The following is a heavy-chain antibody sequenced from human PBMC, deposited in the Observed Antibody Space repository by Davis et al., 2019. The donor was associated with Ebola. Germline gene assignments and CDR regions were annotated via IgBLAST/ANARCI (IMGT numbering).Heavy chain of an antibody. Sequence: AASMTVSCKASGYTFTSYGITWVRQAPGQGLEWMGWINPHNGNTNYAQNVQGRVTMTRDTSTSTVYMELSSLRSEDTAVYYCAREVVVVVAATPSGYYYYGMDVWGKGTTVTVSS. V-gene: IGHV1-18*04. CDR2: INPHNGNT. CDR3: AREVVVVVAATPSGYYYYGMDV. CDR1: GYTFTSYG. D-gene: IGHD2-15*01. J-gene: IGHJ6*04.